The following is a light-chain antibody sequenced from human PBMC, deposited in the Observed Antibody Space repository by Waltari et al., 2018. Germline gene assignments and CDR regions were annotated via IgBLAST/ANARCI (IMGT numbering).Light chain of an antibody. CDR2: WAS. CDR3: QQYYSTPPYT. J-gene: IGKJ2*01. Sequence: DIVLTQSPDSLAVSLGERAPINCKSSPSVLHSSNNKNYLAWYQQKPGQPPKLLMYWASTRESGVPDRFSGSGSGTDFTLTISSLQAEDVAVYYCQQYYSTPPYTFGQGTKLEIK. CDR1: PSVLHSSNNKNY. V-gene: IGKV4-1*01.